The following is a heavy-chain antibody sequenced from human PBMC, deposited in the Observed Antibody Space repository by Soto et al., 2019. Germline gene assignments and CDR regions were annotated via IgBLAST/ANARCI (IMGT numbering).Heavy chain of an antibody. CDR1: GFTFSSYA. CDR3: AKYIDYYGSGIFYQYYGMDV. CDR2: IGGSGDST. D-gene: IGHD3-10*01. J-gene: IGHJ6*02. V-gene: IGHV3-23*01. Sequence: GGSLRLSCAASGFTFSSYAMSRVRQAPGKGLEWVSSIGGSGDSTYYADSVKGRFTISRDNSKNTLYLQMNSLRADDTAVYYCAKYIDYYGSGIFYQYYGMDVWGQGTTVTVSS.